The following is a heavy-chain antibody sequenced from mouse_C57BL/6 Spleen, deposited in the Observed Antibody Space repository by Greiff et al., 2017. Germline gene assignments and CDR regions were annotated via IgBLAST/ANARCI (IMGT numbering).Heavy chain of an antibody. D-gene: IGHD2-4*01. CDR1: GYAFSSSW. CDR3: ARGIYYDYDEAY. J-gene: IGHJ3*01. Sequence: QVQLQQSGPELVKPGASVKISCKASGYAFSSSWMNWVKQRPGKGLEWIGRIYPGDGDTNYNGKFKGKATLTADKSSSTADMQLSRLTSEDSAVYFCARGIYYDYDEAYWGQGTLVTVSA. V-gene: IGHV1-82*01. CDR2: IYPGDGDT.